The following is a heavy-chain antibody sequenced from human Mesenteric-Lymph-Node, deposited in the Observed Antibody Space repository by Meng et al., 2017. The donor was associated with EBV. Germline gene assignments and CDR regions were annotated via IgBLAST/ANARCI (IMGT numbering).Heavy chain of an antibody. J-gene: IGHJ4*02. Sequence: QGRRCGPGQGRGQPSGTLSLSWRFLGGSISSSKWWGWVRQPPGRGLEWIGEIYHNGITNYNPSLKSRVTISLDKSKNQFILKLSFVTAADTAVYYCARDRGGGYDRGYYFDYWGQGTLVTVSS. V-gene: IGHV4-4*02. D-gene: IGHD3-22*01. CDR3: ARDRGGGYDRGYYFDY. CDR2: IYHNGIT. CDR1: GGSISSSKW.